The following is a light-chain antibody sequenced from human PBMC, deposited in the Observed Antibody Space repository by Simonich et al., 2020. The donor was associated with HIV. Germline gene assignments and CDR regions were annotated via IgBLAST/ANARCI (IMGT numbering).Light chain of an antibody. CDR1: QSVSTN. CDR2: GAS. CDR3: QQYNNWPPLT. V-gene: IGKV3-15*01. J-gene: IGKJ4*01. Sequence: EIVMTQSPATLSVSPGERATLSCRASQSVSTNLAWYQKKPGQAPRLLMYGASTRATGIPARFSGSGSGTEFTLTVSSMQSEDFAVYYCQQYNNWPPLTFGGGTKVEIK.